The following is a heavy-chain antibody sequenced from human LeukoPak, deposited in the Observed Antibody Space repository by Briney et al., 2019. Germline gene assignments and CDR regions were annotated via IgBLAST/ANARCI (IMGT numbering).Heavy chain of an antibody. CDR1: GGSITTGTYY. J-gene: IGHJ4*02. CDR3: ARLRGDSYADY. D-gene: IGHD5-18*01. Sequence: NPSQTLSLTCTVSGGSITTGTYYWGWIRQPPGKGLEWIGSIYYSVSTHYNPSLKSRATISVDTSKNQFSLKLNSVTAPDTALYYCARLRGDSYADYWGQGILVTVSS. V-gene: IGHV4-39*01. CDR2: IYYSVST.